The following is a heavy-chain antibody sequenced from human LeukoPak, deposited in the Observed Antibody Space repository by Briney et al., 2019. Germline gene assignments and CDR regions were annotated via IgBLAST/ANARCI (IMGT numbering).Heavy chain of an antibody. D-gene: IGHD3-9*01. CDR2: ISSSSSYI. CDR1: GFTFSSYS. CDR3: ARADYDILTGFNAFDI. J-gene: IGHJ3*02. V-gene: IGHV3-21*01. Sequence: GGSLRLSCAASGFTFSSYSMNWVRQAPGKGLEWVSSISSSSSYIYYADSVKGRFTISRDNAKNSLYLQMNSLRAEDTAVYYCARADYDILTGFNAFDIWGQGTMVTVSS.